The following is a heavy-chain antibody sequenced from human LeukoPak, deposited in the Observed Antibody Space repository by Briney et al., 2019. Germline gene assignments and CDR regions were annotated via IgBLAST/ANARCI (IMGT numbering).Heavy chain of an antibody. D-gene: IGHD6-13*01. Sequence: GGSLRLSCAASGFTFSSYWMSWVRQAPGKGLEWVANIKQDGSEKYYVDSVKGRFTISRDNAKKARYLQMNSLSAEDTAVYYCARDYLSGDSSSGKLDWGQGTLVTVSS. V-gene: IGHV3-7*01. CDR2: IKQDGSEK. CDR3: ARDYLSGDSSSGKLD. J-gene: IGHJ4*02. CDR1: GFTFSSYW.